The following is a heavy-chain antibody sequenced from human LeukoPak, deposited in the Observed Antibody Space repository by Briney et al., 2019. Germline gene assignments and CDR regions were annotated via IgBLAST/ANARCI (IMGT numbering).Heavy chain of an antibody. J-gene: IGHJ4*02. V-gene: IGHV3-11*01. D-gene: IGHD5-18*01. CDR2: ISGSGSTI. CDR1: GFTFSDYY. Sequence: GGSLRLSCAASGFTFSDYYMSWIRQAPGKGLEWVSYISGSGSTIYYADSVKGRFTISTDNAKNSLYLQMNSLRAEDTAVYYCARDLGRGYVDYWGQGTLVTVSS. CDR3: ARDLGRGYVDY.